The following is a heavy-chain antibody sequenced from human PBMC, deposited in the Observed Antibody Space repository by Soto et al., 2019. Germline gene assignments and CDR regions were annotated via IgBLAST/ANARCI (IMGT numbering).Heavy chain of an antibody. CDR3: ARGLRGITGTRSRSNCFDP. V-gene: IGHV4-34*01. J-gene: IGHJ5*02. Sequence: QVQLQQWGAGLLKPSETLSLTCAVYGGSFSGYYWSWIRQPPGKGLEWIGEINHSGSTNYNPSLRCRVTISVDTSNIQFSLTLSSVTAAVTAVYYCARGLRGITGTRSRSNCFDPWGQGTLVTVSS. CDR1: GGSFSGYY. CDR2: INHSGST. D-gene: IGHD1-7*01.